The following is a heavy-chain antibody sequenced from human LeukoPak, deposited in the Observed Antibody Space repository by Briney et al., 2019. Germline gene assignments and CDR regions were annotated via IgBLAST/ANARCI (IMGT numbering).Heavy chain of an antibody. D-gene: IGHD4-17*01. CDR1: GFPVSSNH. CDR3: AKEFEKWGDYFAAFDI. V-gene: IGHV3-53*05. Sequence: GGSLRLSCAVSGFPVSSNHMGWVRQAPGKRLEWVSGIFGGGKTSYAGSVQGRVTLSRDNSKNTLYLQMNSLRAEDTAVYYCAKEFEKWGDYFAAFDIWGQGTMVTVSS. J-gene: IGHJ3*02. CDR2: IFGGGKT.